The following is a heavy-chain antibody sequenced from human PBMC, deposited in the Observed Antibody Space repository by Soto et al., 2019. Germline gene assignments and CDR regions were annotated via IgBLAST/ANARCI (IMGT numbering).Heavy chain of an antibody. CDR1: GGSFSGYY. CDR2: INHSGST. V-gene: IGHV4-34*01. J-gene: IGHJ6*02. CDR3: ARGRGRTRGASTRPNYYGMDV. Sequence: SETLSLTCAVYGGSFSGYYWSWIRQPPGKGLEWIGEINHSGSTNYNPSLKSRVTISVDTSKNQFSLKLSSVTAADTAVYYCARGRGRTRGASTRPNYYGMDVWRQGTTVTVSS. D-gene: IGHD1-1*01.